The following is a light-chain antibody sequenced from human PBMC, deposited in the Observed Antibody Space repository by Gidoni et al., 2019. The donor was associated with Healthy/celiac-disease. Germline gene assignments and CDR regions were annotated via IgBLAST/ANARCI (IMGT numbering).Light chain of an antibody. J-gene: IGKJ4*01. V-gene: IGKV3-20*01. CDR3: QQYGRSPLT. CDR2: GAS. CDR1: QSVSSNY. Sequence: EIVLTQSPGTLSLSPGDRATLSCRANQSVSSNYLAWYQQKPGQAPRLLIYGASSRATGIPDRFSGSGSGTDFTLTISRLEPEDFAVYYCQQYGRSPLTFGGGTKVEIK.